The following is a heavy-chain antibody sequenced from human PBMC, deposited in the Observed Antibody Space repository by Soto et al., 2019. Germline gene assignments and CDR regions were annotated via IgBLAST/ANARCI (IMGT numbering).Heavy chain of an antibody. D-gene: IGHD3-10*01. CDR3: AREVGAGSYRYYAMDV. CDR2: VITIFGTA. CDR1: GGTFSSYT. Sequence: QVQLVQSGAEVKKPGSSVKVSCKASGGTFSSYTITWVRQAPGQGLEWMGGVITIFGTANYAQKFQGRVTINADEPTSTAYMELRSLRSEDTAVYYWAREVGAGSYRYYAMDVWGQGPTFTVSS. V-gene: IGHV1-69*12. J-gene: IGHJ6*02.